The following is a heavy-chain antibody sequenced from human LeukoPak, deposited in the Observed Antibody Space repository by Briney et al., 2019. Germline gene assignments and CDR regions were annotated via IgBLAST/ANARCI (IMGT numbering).Heavy chain of an antibody. D-gene: IGHD3-22*01. Sequence: GGSLRLSCPASGLTLSSYSMNWVRQAPGKGLEWVASISSSSSYKYYADPVRGRFTISRDNAKNSLYLQMNSLRAEDTAVYYCARDSSSDFDYWGQGTLVTVSS. J-gene: IGHJ4*02. CDR3: ARDSSSDFDY. V-gene: IGHV3-21*01. CDR2: ISSSSSYK. CDR1: GLTLSSYS.